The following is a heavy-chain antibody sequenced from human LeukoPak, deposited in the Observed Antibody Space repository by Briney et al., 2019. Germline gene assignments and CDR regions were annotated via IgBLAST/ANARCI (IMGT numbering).Heavy chain of an antibody. CDR3: ARKKVLMMSDVASPYFMDV. CDR2: VYSGGTS. D-gene: IGHD3-16*01. J-gene: IGHJ6*03. CDR1: GASVNDYF. Sequence: SETLSLSCSVSGASVNDYFWGWIRQPPGRRLEWIGHVYSGGTSEYSPSLKGRVTIALDASNNQVSLSLTSSTAADTAVYYCARKKVLMMSDVASPYFMDVWGRGTTVTV. V-gene: IGHV4-59*02.